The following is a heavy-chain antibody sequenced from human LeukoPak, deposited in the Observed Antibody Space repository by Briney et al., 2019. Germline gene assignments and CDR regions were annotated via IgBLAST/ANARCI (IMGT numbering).Heavy chain of an antibody. CDR1: GYTFTSYA. Sequence: ASVKVSCKASGYTFTSYAMNWVRQAPGQGLEWMGWINTNTGNPTYAQGFTGRFVFSLDTSVSTAYLQISSLKAEDTAVYYCARSGVIYDSSGYYGYWGQGTLVTVSS. CDR3: ARSGVIYDSSGYYGY. D-gene: IGHD3-22*01. CDR2: INTNTGNP. V-gene: IGHV7-4-1*02. J-gene: IGHJ4*02.